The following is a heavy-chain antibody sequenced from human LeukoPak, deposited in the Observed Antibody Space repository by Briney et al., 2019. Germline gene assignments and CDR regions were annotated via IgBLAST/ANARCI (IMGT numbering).Heavy chain of an antibody. CDR2: YYGGRT. D-gene: IGHD1-14*01. J-gene: IGHJ6*03. CDR1: GYSISRYY. Sequence: SETLSLTCTVSGYSISRYYWSWIRQSPGKGQEWIGYYGGRTTYNPSLKSRVTMSVDTSKNQFSLKLTSVTAADTAVYYCARYDHAPSYYYYYMDVWGKGTTVTVPS. CDR3: ARYDHAPSYYYYYMDV. V-gene: IGHV4-59*01.